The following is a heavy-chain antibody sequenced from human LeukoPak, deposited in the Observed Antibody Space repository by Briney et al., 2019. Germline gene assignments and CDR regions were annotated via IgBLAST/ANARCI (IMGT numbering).Heavy chain of an antibody. Sequence: GGSLRLSYAASGFTFSSYEMNWVRQAPGKGLEWVSYISSSGSTIYYADSVKGRFTISRDNAKNSLYLQMNSLRAEDTAVYYCARARSYYDSSGYGDYWGQGTLVTVSS. J-gene: IGHJ4*02. CDR2: ISSSGSTI. CDR3: ARARSYYDSSGYGDY. V-gene: IGHV3-48*03. D-gene: IGHD3-22*01. CDR1: GFTFSSYE.